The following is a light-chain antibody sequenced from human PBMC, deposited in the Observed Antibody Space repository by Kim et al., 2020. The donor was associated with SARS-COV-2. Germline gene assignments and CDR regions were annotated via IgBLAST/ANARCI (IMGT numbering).Light chain of an antibody. J-gene: IGLJ2*01. CDR1: NIGSKS. CDR2: YDS. V-gene: IGLV3-21*04. CDR3: QVLDSSSDHVV. Sequence: GKTARITCGGNNIGSKSVQWYQQKPGQAPVLVIYYDSDRPSGIPERFSGSNSGNTATLTISRVEAGDEADYYCQVLDSSSDHVVFGGGTQLTVL.